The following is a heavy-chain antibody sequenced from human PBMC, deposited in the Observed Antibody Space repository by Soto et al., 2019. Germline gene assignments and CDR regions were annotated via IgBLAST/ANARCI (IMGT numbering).Heavy chain of an antibody. V-gene: IGHV3-11*06. CDR1: GFSFSDYY. CDR2: ISSSGTYT. Sequence: GGSLILSCAASGFSFSDYYMNWIRQAPGKGLEWISYISSSGTYTNYADSVRGRFTMSRDSAKNSLYLQMDGLRAEDTAVYYCARAKLVVEGRFDYWGQGTLVTVSS. CDR3: ARAKLVVEGRFDY. D-gene: IGHD3-22*01. J-gene: IGHJ4*02.